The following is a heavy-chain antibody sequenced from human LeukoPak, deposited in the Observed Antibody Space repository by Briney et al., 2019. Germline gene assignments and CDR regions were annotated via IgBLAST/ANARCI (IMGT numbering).Heavy chain of an antibody. D-gene: IGHD4-17*01. V-gene: IGHV1-2*02. CDR3: ARDRDYGDYVLGY. CDR1: GYTFTGNY. CDR2: INPNSGGT. J-gene: IGHJ4*02. Sequence: ASVKVSCKASGYTFTGNYMHWVRQAPGQGLEWMGWINPNSGGTNYAQKFQGRVTMTRDTSISTAYMELSRLRSDDTAVYYCARDRDYGDYVLGYWGQGTLVTVSS.